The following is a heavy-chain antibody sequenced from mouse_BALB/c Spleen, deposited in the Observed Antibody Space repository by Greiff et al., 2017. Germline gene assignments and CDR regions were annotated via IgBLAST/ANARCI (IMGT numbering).Heavy chain of an antibody. V-gene: IGHV5-17*02. D-gene: IGHD3-1*01. J-gene: IGHJ3*01. Sequence: EVQLVESGGGLVQPGGSRKLSCAASGFTFSSFGMHWVRQAPEKGLEWVAYISSGSSTIYYADTVKGRFTISRDNPKNTLFLQMTSLRSEDTAMYYCARGQLGRVPFAYWGQGTLVTVSA. CDR2: ISSGSSTI. CDR1: GFTFSSFG. CDR3: ARGQLGRVPFAY.